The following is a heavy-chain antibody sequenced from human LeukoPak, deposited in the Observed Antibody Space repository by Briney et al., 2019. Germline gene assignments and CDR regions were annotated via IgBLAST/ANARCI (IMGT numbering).Heavy chain of an antibody. V-gene: IGHV3-7*01. J-gene: IGHJ4*02. Sequence: GGSLRLSCAASGFTFSSSWMSWVRQAPGKGLEWVAHIKQGGSDKYYVDSVKGRFTISRDNAKNSLYLQLNSLRVEDTAMYYCARHSSGSYYTYWGQGTLVTVS. CDR3: ARHSSGSYYTY. CDR1: GFTFSSSW. D-gene: IGHD3-10*01. CDR2: IKQGGSDK.